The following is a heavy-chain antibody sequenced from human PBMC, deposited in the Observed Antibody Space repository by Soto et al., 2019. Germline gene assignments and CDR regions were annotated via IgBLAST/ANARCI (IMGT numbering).Heavy chain of an antibody. CDR2: ISGSGGST. V-gene: IGHV3-23*01. CDR1: GFTFSSYA. D-gene: IGHD3-3*01. Sequence: GSLRLSCAASGFTFSSYAMSWVRQAPGKGLEWVSAISGSGGSTYYADSVKGRFTISRDNSKNTLYLQMNSLRAEDTAVYYCAKDWRGYPGDYYYYKDVWGKGTTVTVSS. J-gene: IGHJ6*03. CDR3: AKDWRGYPGDYYYYKDV.